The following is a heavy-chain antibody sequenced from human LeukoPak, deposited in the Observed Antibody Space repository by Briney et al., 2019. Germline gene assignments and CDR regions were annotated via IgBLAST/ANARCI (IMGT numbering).Heavy chain of an antibody. CDR3: ARSRGPDRHCRGGTCYFPDGYCDY. CDR2: IWYDGSNK. Sequence: GGSLRLSCAASGFPFSSYGMHWVRQAPGKGLEWVAVIWYDGSNKNYADSVKGRFTISRDNSKNTLYLQMDSLRAEDTAVYHCARSRGPDRHCRGGTCYFPDGYCDYWGQGSLVTVSS. D-gene: IGHD2-15*01. J-gene: IGHJ4*02. V-gene: IGHV3-33*01. CDR1: GFPFSSYG.